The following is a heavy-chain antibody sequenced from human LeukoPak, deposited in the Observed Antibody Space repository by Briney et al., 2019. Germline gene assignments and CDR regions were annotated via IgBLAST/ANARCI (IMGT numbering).Heavy chain of an antibody. V-gene: IGHV1-18*01. J-gene: IGHJ4*02. CDR1: GYTFTSYG. D-gene: IGHD3-22*01. Sequence: ASVKVSSKASGYTFTSYGISWVRQAPGQGLEWMGWISAYNGNTNYAQKLQGRVTMTTDTSTSTAYMELRSLRSDDTAVYYCARLSAYDSSGYPDYWGQGTLVTVSS. CDR2: ISAYNGNT. CDR3: ARLSAYDSSGYPDY.